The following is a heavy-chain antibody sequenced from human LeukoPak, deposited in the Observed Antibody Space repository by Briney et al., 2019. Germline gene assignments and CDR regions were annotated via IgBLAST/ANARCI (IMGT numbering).Heavy chain of an antibody. V-gene: IGHV5-51*01. Sequence: GESLKISCKGSGYSFTSYWIGWVRQIPGKGLEWMGIIYPGDSDTRYSPSFQGPVPISAGKSISTAYLQWSSLKASDTAMYYCARHNYGGNSGPGYWGQGTLVTVSS. CDR1: GYSFTSYW. D-gene: IGHD4-23*01. CDR2: IYPGDSDT. J-gene: IGHJ4*02. CDR3: ARHNYGGNSGPGY.